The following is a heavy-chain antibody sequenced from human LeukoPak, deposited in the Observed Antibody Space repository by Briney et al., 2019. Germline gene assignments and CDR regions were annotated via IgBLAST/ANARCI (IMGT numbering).Heavy chain of an antibody. CDR1: GGPISTNY. J-gene: IGHJ5*01. V-gene: IGHV4-59*01. D-gene: IGHD3-22*01. Sequence: PSETLSLTCTVFGGPISTNYWRWIRQPPGKRLGWIGYNSYSGGTNYNPSLKSRVTISVDTSKNQFSLKLTSVSAAETALYYCERSEDRTVYFGGRFHSWGQGTLVTVSS. CDR3: ERSEDRTVYFGGRFHS. CDR2: NSYSGGT.